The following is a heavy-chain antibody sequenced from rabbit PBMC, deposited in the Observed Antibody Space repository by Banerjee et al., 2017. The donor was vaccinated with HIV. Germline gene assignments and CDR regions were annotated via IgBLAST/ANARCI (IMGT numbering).Heavy chain of an antibody. V-gene: IGHV1S7*01. CDR1: GFDFSSYY. CDR3: ARVKATMTMVITFNL. CDR2: IDPVFGST. J-gene: IGHJ4*01. Sequence: QLKESGGGLVQPGGSLKLSCKASGFDFSSYYMSWVRQAPGKGLEWIGYIDPVFGSTYSASWVNGRFTISSHNAQNTLYLQLNSLTAADTATYFCARVKATMTMVITFNLWGPGTLVTVS. D-gene: IGHD2-1*01.